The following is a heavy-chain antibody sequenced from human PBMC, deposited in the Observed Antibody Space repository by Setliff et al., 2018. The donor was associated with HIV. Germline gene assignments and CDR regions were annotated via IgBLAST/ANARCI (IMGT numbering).Heavy chain of an antibody. CDR3: ARAYGDSSGYSD. V-gene: IGHV1-69*05. CDR1: GGTFSSYA. J-gene: IGHJ4*02. CDR2: IIPIFGTA. D-gene: IGHD3-22*01. Sequence: GASVKVSCKASGGTFSSYAISWVRQAPGQGLEWMGGIIPIFGTANYAQKFQGRVTMTRDTSTSTVYMELSSLRSEDTAVYYCARAYGDSSGYSDWGQGTLVTVSS.